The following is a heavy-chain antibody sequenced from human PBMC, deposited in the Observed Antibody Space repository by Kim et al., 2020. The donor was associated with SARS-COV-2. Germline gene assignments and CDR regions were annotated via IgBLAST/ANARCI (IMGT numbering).Heavy chain of an antibody. Sequence: NTIYSQKCQGRLTITREPSASTVYMELSSLRSEDTAVYYCARGFGGWDDYWGQGSLVTVSS. CDR3: ARGFGGWDDY. J-gene: IGHJ4*02. V-gene: IGHV1-3*01. CDR2: NT. D-gene: IGHD6-19*01.